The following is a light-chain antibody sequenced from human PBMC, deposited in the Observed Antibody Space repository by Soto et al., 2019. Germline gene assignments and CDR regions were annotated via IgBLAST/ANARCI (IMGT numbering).Light chain of an antibody. Sequence: QSVLTQPASVSGSPGQSITISCTGTSNDVGGYNYVSWYQQHPHKAPKLIIYEVSNRPSGVSNRFSGSKSGNTASLTISGLQAEDEADYYCSSYTSSSLGVFGGGTQLTVL. CDR1: SNDVGGYNY. CDR2: EVS. CDR3: SSYTSSSLGV. V-gene: IGLV2-14*01. J-gene: IGLJ3*02.